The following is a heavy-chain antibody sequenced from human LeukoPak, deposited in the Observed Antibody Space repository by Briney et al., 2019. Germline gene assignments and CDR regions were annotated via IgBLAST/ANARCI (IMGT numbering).Heavy chain of an antibody. V-gene: IGHV4-34*01. D-gene: IGHD3-3*01. CDR3: ARKYYDFWSGYFSPRFDY. CDR1: GGSFSGYY. CDR2: INHSGST. J-gene: IGHJ4*02. Sequence: SETLSLTCAVYGGSFSGYYWSWIRQPPGKGLEWIGEINHSGSTNYNPSLKSRVTISVDTSKNQFSLKPSSVTAADTAVYYCARKYYDFWSGYFSPRFDYWGQGTLVTVSS.